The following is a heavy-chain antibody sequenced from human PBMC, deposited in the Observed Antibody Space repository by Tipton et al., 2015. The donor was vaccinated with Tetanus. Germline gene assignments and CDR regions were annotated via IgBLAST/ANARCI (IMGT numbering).Heavy chain of an antibody. J-gene: IGHJ4*02. D-gene: IGHD6-19*01. CDR2: VGTSASNT. Sequence: SLRLSCVASGFTFSNYAFNWVRQAPGKGLEWASSVGTSASNTYYADSVKGRCTISRDNAKNTLYLQMNSLRVEDTAVYYCVRDGGSSGWLAYWGQGTLVTVSS. CDR3: VRDGGSSGWLAY. V-gene: IGHV3-23*01. CDR1: GFTFSNYA.